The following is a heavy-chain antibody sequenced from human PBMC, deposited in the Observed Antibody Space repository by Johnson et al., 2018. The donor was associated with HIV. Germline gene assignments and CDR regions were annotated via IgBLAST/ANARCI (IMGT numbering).Heavy chain of an antibody. V-gene: IGHV3-64*01. CDR3: TTDHSTDAFDI. J-gene: IGHJ3*02. D-gene: IGHD2-15*01. Sequence: VQLVESGGGLVQPGGSLRLSCAASGFTFSSYAMHWVRQAPGKGLEYVSAISSNGGSTYYANSVKGRFTISRDNSKNTLYLQMNSLKTEDTAVYYCTTDHSTDAFDIWGQGTMVTVSS. CDR1: GFTFSSYA. CDR2: ISSNGGST.